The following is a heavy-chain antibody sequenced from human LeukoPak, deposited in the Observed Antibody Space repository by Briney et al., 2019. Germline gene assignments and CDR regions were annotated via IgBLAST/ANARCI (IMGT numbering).Heavy chain of an antibody. CDR2: IYTSGST. CDR3: ARRHYSSGLDY. Sequence: PSETLSLTCTVSGGSVRSYYWSWVRQPAGEGLEWIGHIYTSGSTYNPSLKSRVTMSVDTSKNQFSLKLNSVTAADTAVYYCARRHYSSGLDYWGQGILVTLSS. D-gene: IGHD6-19*01. J-gene: IGHJ4*02. V-gene: IGHV4-4*07. CDR1: GGSVRSYY.